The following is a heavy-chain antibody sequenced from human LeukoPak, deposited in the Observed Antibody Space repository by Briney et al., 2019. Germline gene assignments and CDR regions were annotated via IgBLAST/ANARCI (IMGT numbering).Heavy chain of an antibody. V-gene: IGHV3-48*02. D-gene: IGHD3-9*01. CDR3: ARDHDWAFHY. CDR2: INHNAEII. J-gene: IGHJ4*02. CDR1: GFTFGDYV. Sequence: GGSLRLSCAASGFTFGDYVMSWVRQAPGEGLEWIAYINHNAEIIYYADSVRGRFTISRDNAKNSLSLQMNSLRDEDTAVYYCARDHDWAFHYWGQGTRVTVSS.